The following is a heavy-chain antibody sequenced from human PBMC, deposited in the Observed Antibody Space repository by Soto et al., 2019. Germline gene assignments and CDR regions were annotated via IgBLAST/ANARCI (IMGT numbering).Heavy chain of an antibody. D-gene: IGHD6-6*01. CDR3: AREYRTSSQCDY. V-gene: IGHV3-23*01. J-gene: IGHJ4*02. CDR2: ITGSGGST. Sequence: EVQLLEAGGGLVQPGGSLRLSCAASGFTFGTYAMSWVRQAPGKGLEWVSGITGSGGSTDYADSVKGRFTISRDTSRNTLSLQMSRLSVEDTSIYYCAREYRTSSQCDYWGQGTLFTVSS. CDR1: GFTFGTYA.